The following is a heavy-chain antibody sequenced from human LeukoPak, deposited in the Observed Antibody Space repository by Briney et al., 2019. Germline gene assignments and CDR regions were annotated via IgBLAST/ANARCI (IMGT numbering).Heavy chain of an antibody. D-gene: IGHD6-19*01. Sequence: PGGSLRLSCAASGYTFSIYSMNWVREALGKGLGWVSYISSSSSTIYYADSVKGRFTISRDNAKNSLYLQMNSLRAEDTALYYCAKDIAVAGPVYWRQGTLVTVPS. CDR3: AKDIAVAGPVY. V-gene: IGHV3-48*04. CDR2: ISSSSSTI. J-gene: IGHJ4*02. CDR1: GYTFSIYS.